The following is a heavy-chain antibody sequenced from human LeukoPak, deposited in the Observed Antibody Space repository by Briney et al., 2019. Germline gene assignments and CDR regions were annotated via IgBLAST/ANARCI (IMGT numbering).Heavy chain of an antibody. J-gene: IGHJ4*02. D-gene: IGHD3-3*01. CDR1: GFTFSSYA. CDR2: ISGSGGST. CDR3: AKDSSRYYDFWSGYYPYFDY. V-gene: IGHV3-23*01. Sequence: SGGSLRLSCAASGFTFSSYAISWVRQAPGKGLEWVSAISGSGGSTYYADSVKGRFTISRDNSKNTLYLQMNSLRAEDTAVYYCAKDSSRYYDFWSGYYPYFDYWGQGTLVTVSS.